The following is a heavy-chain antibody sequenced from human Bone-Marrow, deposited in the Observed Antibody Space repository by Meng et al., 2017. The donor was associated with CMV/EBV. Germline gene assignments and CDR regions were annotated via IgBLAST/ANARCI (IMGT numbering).Heavy chain of an antibody. CDR1: GFTFSSSW. V-gene: IGHV3-33*06. Sequence: GGSLRLSCAASGFTFSSSWMHWVRQAPGKGLEWVAVIWYDGSNKYYADSVKGRFTISRDNSKNTLYLQMNSLRAEDTAVYYCAKGPKITIFGVVIEGGMDVWGQGTTVTVSS. CDR3: AKGPKITIFGVVIEGGMDV. CDR2: IWYDGSNK. D-gene: IGHD3-3*01. J-gene: IGHJ6*02.